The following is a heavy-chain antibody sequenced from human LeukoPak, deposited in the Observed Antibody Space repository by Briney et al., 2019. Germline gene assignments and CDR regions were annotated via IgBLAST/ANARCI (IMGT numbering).Heavy chain of an antibody. J-gene: IGHJ4*02. Sequence: GGSLRLSCAASGFTFSSYAMHWVRQAPGKGLEWVAVISYDGSNKYYADSVKGRFTISRDNSKNTLYLQMNSLRAEDTAVYYCSLVGGYYFDYWGQGTLVTVSS. V-gene: IGHV3-30-3*01. CDR3: SLVGGYYFDY. CDR2: ISYDGSNK. D-gene: IGHD3-10*01. CDR1: GFTFSSYA.